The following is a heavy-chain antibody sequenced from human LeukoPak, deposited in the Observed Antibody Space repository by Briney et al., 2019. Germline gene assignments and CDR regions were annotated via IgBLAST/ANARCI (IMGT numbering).Heavy chain of an antibody. J-gene: IGHJ4*02. V-gene: IGHV1-69*04. Sequence: GASVKVSCKASGYTFTSYGISWVRQAPGQGLEWMGRIIPILGIANYAQKFQGRVTITADKSTSTAYMELSSLRSEDTAVYYCARAIYGSGSSRSPGPEFDYWGQGTLVTVSS. D-gene: IGHD3-10*01. CDR2: IIPILGIA. CDR3: ARAIYGSGSSRSPGPEFDY. CDR1: GYTFTSYG.